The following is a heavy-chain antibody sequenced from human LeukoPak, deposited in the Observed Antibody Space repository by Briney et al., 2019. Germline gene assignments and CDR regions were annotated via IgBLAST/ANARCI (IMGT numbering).Heavy chain of an antibody. CDR3: ARAGHYYDSSGSHDAFDI. D-gene: IGHD3-22*01. Sequence: GGSLRLSCAASGFTFDDYAMHWVRQAPGKGLEWVSGISWNSGSIGYADSVKGRFTISRDNAKNSLYLQMNSLRAEDTAVYYCARAGHYYDSSGSHDAFDIWGQGTMVTVSS. J-gene: IGHJ3*02. CDR2: ISWNSGSI. CDR1: GFTFDDYA. V-gene: IGHV3-9*01.